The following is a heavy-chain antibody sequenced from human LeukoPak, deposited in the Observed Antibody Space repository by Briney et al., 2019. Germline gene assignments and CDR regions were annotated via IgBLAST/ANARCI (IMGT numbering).Heavy chain of an antibody. Sequence: PGGSLRLSCAASGFTFSSYEMNWVRQAPGKGLEWVSYISSSGSTIYYADSVKGRFTISRDNAKNSLYLQMNSLRAEDTGVYYCVTDDVAVPGHFWGQGTLVTVSS. V-gene: IGHV3-48*03. CDR2: ISSSGSTI. J-gene: IGHJ4*02. CDR1: GFTFSSYE. CDR3: VTDDVAVPGHF. D-gene: IGHD6-19*01.